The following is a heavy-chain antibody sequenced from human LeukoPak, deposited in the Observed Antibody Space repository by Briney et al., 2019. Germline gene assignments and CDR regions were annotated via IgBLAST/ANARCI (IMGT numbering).Heavy chain of an antibody. CDR1: GFTFSSYA. D-gene: IGHD3-9*01. V-gene: IGHV3-23*01. Sequence: GGSLRLSCAASGFTFSSYAMRGVRGSRGKGLEGGSAISGSGGSTYYADSVKGRFTISRDNSKNTLYLQMNSLRAEDTAVYYCAKGYFDRFDAFDIWGQGTMVSASS. J-gene: IGHJ3*02. CDR3: AKGYFDRFDAFDI. CDR2: ISGSGGST.